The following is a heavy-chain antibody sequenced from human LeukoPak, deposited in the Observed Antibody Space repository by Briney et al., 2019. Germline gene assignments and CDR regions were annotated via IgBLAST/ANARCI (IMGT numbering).Heavy chain of an antibody. J-gene: IGHJ4*02. CDR1: GGTFSSYA. V-gene: IGHV1-69*13. CDR3: ARMGNCGDHIDY. CDR2: IIPIFGTA. D-gene: IGHD4-17*01. Sequence: SVKVSCKASGGTFSSYAISWVRQAPGQGLEWMGGIIPIFGTANYAQKFQGRVTITADESTSTAYMELSSLRSEDTAVYYCARMGNCGDHIDYWGQGTLVTVSS.